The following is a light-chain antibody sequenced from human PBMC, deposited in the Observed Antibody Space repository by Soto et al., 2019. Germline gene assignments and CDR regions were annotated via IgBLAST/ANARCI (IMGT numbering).Light chain of an antibody. CDR1: QVIDNY. Sequence: DIQMTPSPSSLSASVGDRVTITCRASQVIDNYLAWYHQKPGKAPKLLIYATSTLQAGVPSRFSGSGSGTDFTLTISSLQPEDFATYYCQQSYSTFVTFGQGTRLDIK. V-gene: IGKV1-27*01. CDR3: QQSYSTFVT. CDR2: ATS. J-gene: IGKJ5*01.